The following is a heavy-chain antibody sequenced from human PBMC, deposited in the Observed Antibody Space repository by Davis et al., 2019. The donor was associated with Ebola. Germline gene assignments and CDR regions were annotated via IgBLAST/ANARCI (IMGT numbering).Heavy chain of an antibody. CDR3: ARVGGTSGSFLDC. CDR2: VSHSERER. Sequence: GESLKISCAASGFIFRNYAMHWVRQAPGKGLEWVAVVSHSERERFYADSVKGRFTISRDNTKNSLYLQMTNLSADDSAIYYCARVGGTSGSFLDCWGRGTLVTVSA. J-gene: IGHJ4*02. CDR1: GFIFRNYA. V-gene: IGHV3-30*04. D-gene: IGHD1-26*01.